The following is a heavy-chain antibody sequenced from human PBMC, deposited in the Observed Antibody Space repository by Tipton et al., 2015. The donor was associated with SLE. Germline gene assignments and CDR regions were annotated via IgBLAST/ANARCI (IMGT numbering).Heavy chain of an antibody. V-gene: IGHV1-18*01. J-gene: IGHJ3*02. CDR3: ARVRIVTPVEAADAFDI. CDR1: GYTFTSYG. Sequence: QLVQSGAEVKKPGASVKVSCKASGYTFTSYGISWVRQAPGQGLEWMGWISAYNGNTNYAQKLQGRVTMTTDTSTSTAYMELRSLRSDDTAVYYCARVRIVTPVEAADAFDIWGQGTMVTVSS. CDR2: ISAYNGNT. D-gene: IGHD4-23*01.